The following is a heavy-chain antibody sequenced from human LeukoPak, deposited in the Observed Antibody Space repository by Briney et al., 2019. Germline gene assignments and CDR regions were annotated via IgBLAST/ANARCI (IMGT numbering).Heavy chain of an antibody. D-gene: IGHD4-17*01. V-gene: IGHV4-34*01. CDR1: GGSFSGYY. CDR3: ARLFGTDYGDT. CDR2: IYYIGST. Sequence: SETLSLTCAVYGGSFSGYYWSWIRQPPGKGLEWIGSIYYIGSTYYNPSLKSRVTISVDTSKNQFSLKLSSVTAADTAVYYCARLFGTDYGDTWGQGTLVTVSS. J-gene: IGHJ5*02.